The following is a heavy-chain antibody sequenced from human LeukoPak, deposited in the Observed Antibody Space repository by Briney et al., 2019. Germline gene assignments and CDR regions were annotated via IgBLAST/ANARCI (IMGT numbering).Heavy chain of an antibody. CDR3: ARGSSGWLFSEFDY. Sequence: GGSLRLSCAASGFTFSSYAMHSVRQAPGKGLEYVSAISSNGGSTYYADSVKGRFTISRDNSKNTLYLQMGSLRAEDMAVYYCARGSSGWLFSEFDYWGQGTLVTVSS. V-gene: IGHV3-64*02. CDR2: ISSNGGST. J-gene: IGHJ4*02. CDR1: GFTFSSYA. D-gene: IGHD6-19*01.